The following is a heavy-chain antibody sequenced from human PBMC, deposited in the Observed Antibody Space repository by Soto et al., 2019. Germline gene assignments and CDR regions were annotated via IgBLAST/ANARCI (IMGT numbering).Heavy chain of an antibody. CDR2: IYTSGST. CDR3: ARDSFYDSSGYPGAFDI. CDR1: GGSISSYY. J-gene: IGHJ3*02. D-gene: IGHD3-22*01. Sequence: SETLSLTCTVSGGSISSYYCSWIRQPAGKGLEWIGRIYTSGSTNYNPSLKGRVTMSVDTSRNQFSLKLSSVTAADTAVYYCARDSFYDSSGYPGAFDIWGQGTMVTVSS. V-gene: IGHV4-4*07.